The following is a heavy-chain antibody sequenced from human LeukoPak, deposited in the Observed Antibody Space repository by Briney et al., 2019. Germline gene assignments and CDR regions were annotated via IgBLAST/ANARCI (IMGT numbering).Heavy chain of an antibody. J-gene: IGHJ4*02. CDR2: IHYSGST. V-gene: IGHV4-59*01. D-gene: IGHD4-17*01. CDR1: GGSISRYY. CDR3: ARDDGDSLDY. Sequence: SETLSLTCTVAGGSISRYYWSWIRQPPGKGLEWIGYIHYSGSTIYNPSLKSRVTVSIDTPKKQFSLRLSSVTAADTAVYYCARDDGDSLDYWGQGTLDTVSS.